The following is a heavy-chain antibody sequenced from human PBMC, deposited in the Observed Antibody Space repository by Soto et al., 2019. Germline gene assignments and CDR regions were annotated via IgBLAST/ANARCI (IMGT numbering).Heavy chain of an antibody. D-gene: IGHD3-3*01. CDR3: AGEVQFLENYKVY. V-gene: IGHV1-69*13. Sequence: ASVKVSCKASGGTFSSYAISWGRQAPGQGLEWRGGINPIFGTANYAQKFQGRVTITADESTTTAYMELSSLRSEDTAVYYCAGEVQFLENYKVYWGQGTLVTVSS. J-gene: IGHJ4*02. CDR1: GGTFSSYA. CDR2: INPIFGTA.